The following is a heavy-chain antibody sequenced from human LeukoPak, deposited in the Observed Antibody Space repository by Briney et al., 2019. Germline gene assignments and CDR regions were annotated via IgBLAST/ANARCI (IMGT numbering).Heavy chain of an antibody. J-gene: IGHJ4*02. D-gene: IGHD3-22*01. CDR2: IIPIFGTA. V-gene: IGHV1-69*05. Sequence: SVKVSCKASGGTFSSYAISWVRQAPGQGLEWMERIIPIFGTANYAQKFQGRVTITTDESTSTAYMELSSLRSEDTAVYYCARDQSDYYDSSGYYNWGQGTLVTVSS. CDR3: ARDQSDYYDSSGYYN. CDR1: GGTFSSYA.